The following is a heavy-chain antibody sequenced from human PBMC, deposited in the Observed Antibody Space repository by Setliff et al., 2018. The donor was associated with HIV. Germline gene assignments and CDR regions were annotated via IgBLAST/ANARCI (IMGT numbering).Heavy chain of an antibody. CDR3: VNPSGAMGDFDS. J-gene: IGHJ4*02. D-gene: IGHD3-16*01. CDR1: GGSISSTNYF. Sequence: VSGGSISSTNYFWGWIRQPPGKGLEWIGTIYYHGSTYYNPSLKSRVTISIDTSKNQFSLQLTSVTAADTAVYYCVNPSGAMGDFDSWGQGTQVTVSS. CDR2: IYYHGST. V-gene: IGHV4-39*01.